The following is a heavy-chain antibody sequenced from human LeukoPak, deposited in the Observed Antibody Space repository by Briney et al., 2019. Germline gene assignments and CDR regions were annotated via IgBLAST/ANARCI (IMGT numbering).Heavy chain of an antibody. CDR1: GFTFSDYY. Sequence: GGSLRLFCAASGFTFSDYYMSSVRQAPGQGLEWVSYISNSGSSIYYADSVKGRFTISRDNAKNSLYLQMNSLRAEDTAVYYCARVSDYHDYWGQGTLVTVSS. J-gene: IGHJ4*02. CDR2: ISNSGSSI. CDR3: ARVSDYHDY. V-gene: IGHV3-11*04. D-gene: IGHD3-16*01.